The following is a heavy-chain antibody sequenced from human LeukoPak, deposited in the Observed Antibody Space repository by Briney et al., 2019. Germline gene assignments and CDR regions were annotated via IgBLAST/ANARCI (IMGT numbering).Heavy chain of an antibody. CDR3: ARHASSWYGGRFDP. CDR2: IYSSGRT. D-gene: IGHD6-13*01. V-gene: IGHV4-59*08. CDR1: GGSITSYY. J-gene: IGHJ5*02. Sequence: SETLSLTCAVPGGSITSYYWSWIRQPPGKGLEWIGEIYSSGRTTYNPFLKSRVTISVDTSKNQFSLKLSSVTAADTAVYYCARHASSWYGGRFDPWGQGTLVTVSS.